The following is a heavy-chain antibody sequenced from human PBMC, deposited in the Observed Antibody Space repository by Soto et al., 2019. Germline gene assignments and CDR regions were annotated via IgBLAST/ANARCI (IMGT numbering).Heavy chain of an antibody. J-gene: IGHJ4*02. CDR1: GGTFSNFV. Sequence: QVQLVQSGAEVKKPGSSVSVSCKASGGTFSNFVVSWVRQAPGHGLEWMGGIVPVFGTPNYAQKFHGRVTITADESTKTAYMALNNVRSEDTAVYYCATEIWTSWGGLPHWGQGTLVTVSS. CDR2: IVPVFGTP. V-gene: IGHV1-69*12. CDR3: ATEIWTSWGGLPH. D-gene: IGHD3-16*01.